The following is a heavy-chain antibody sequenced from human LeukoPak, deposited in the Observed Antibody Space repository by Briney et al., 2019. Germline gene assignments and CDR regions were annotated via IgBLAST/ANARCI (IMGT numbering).Heavy chain of an antibody. CDR1: GGSISSGAYY. CDR2: IYYSGST. V-gene: IGHV4-30-4*01. CDR3: AREPRITMIVVDNWYFDL. D-gene: IGHD3-22*01. J-gene: IGHJ2*01. Sequence: SETLSLTCTVSGGSISSGAYYWSWIRQPPGKGLEWIGYIYYSGSTYYNPSLKSRVTISVDTSKNQFSLKLSSATAADTAVYYCAREPRITMIVVDNWYFDLWGRGTLVTVSS.